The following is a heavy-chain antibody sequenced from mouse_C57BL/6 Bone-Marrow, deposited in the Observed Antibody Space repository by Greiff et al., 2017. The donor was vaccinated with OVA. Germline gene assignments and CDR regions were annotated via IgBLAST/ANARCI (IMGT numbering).Heavy chain of an antibody. CDR2: INYDGSST. CDR3: ARDRDGSFDY. V-gene: IGHV5-16*01. CDR1: GFTFSDYY. Sequence: VKLMESEGGLVQPGSSMKLSCTASGFTFSDYYMAWVRQVPEKGLEWVANINYDGSSTYYLDSLKSRFIISRDNAKNILYLQMSSLKSEDTATYYCARDRDGSFDYWGQGTTLTVSS. J-gene: IGHJ2*01. D-gene: IGHD2-3*01.